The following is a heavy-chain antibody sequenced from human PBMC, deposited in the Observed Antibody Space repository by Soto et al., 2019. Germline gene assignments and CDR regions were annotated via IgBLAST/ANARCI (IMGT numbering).Heavy chain of an antibody. CDR2: ISGSGSST. CDR3: AKAPRWTGTSRY. CDR1: GFTFSSYA. J-gene: IGHJ4*02. V-gene: IGHV3-23*01. Sequence: EVQLLESGGGLVQPGGSLRLSCAVSGFTFSSYAMSWVRQAPGKGLEWVSAISGSGSSTYYADSVKGRFTISRDNSKNTLYLQMNSLRADDTAVYYCAKAPRWTGTSRYWGQGALVTVSS. D-gene: IGHD1-7*01.